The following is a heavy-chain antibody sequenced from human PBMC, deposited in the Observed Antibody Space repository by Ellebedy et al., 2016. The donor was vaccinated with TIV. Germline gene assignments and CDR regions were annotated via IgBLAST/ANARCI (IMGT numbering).Heavy chain of an antibody. Sequence: GESLKISXAASGFPFSSYAMTWVRQAPGKGLDWVSVISRSGDSTWSADSVRGRFTISRDNSKHTLYLQMNSLRADDTAVYYCARIEGSGNNYYFDYWGLGTLVTVSS. V-gene: IGHV3-23*01. J-gene: IGHJ4*02. D-gene: IGHD3-10*01. CDR3: ARIEGSGNNYYFDY. CDR1: GFPFSSYA. CDR2: ISRSGDST.